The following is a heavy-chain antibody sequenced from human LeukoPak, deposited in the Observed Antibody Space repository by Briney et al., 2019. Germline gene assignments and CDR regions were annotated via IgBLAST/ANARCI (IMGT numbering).Heavy chain of an antibody. V-gene: IGHV4-59*12. CDR1: GGSISSYY. J-gene: IGHJ4*02. CDR2: IYYSGST. D-gene: IGHD1-26*01. Sequence: SETLSLTCTVSGGSISSYYWSWIRQPPGKGLEWIGYIYYSGSTNYNPSLKSRVTMSLDKSKNHLSLNLTSVTAADTAVYYCSRESGAFSPFGYWGQGTLVTVSS. CDR3: SRESGAFSPFGY.